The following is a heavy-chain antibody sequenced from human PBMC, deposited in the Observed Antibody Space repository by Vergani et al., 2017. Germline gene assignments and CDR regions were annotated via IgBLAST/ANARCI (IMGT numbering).Heavy chain of an antibody. CDR2: INHSGST. J-gene: IGHJ5*02. V-gene: IGHV4-59*12. D-gene: IGHD4-17*01. CDR1: GGSISSYY. Sequence: QVQLQESGPGLVKPSETLSLTCTVSGGSISSYYWSWIRQPPGKGLEWIGEINHSGSTNYNPSLKSRVTISVDTSKNQFSLKLSSVTAADTAVYYCARDMSYGDSVNWFDPWGQGTLVTVSS. CDR3: ARDMSYGDSVNWFDP.